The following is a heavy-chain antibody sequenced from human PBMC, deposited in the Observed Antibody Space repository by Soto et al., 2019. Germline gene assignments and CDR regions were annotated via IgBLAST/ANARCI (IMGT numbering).Heavy chain of an antibody. CDR2: VSWDSDNT. V-gene: IGHV3-43*01. CDR3: VKGAAGAGFVFDF. Sequence: PGGSLRLSCAASGFTFDDYTMHWVRQRPGKGLEWISLVSWDSDNTIHAESVKGRFTISRDNINNSLFLQMTSLRTEDTAVYFCVKGAAGAGFVFDFWGLGTTVTVS. CDR1: GFTFDDYT. J-gene: IGHJ3*01. D-gene: IGHD1-26*01.